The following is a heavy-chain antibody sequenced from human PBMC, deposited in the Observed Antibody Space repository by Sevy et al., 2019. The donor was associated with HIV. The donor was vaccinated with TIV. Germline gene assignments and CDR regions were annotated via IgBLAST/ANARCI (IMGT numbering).Heavy chain of an antibody. D-gene: IGHD3-22*01. Sequence: GGSLRLSCVASGFSLSNYWMTWVRQAPGKGLEWVANINQDGHVKYDLDSVKGRFTISRDGATLFLQMNSLRAEDTAVYYCARSSYYYDNGYYYPFAIWGRGTLVTVSS. CDR2: INQDGHVK. CDR1: GFSLSNYW. CDR3: ARSSYYYDNGYYYPFAI. V-gene: IGHV3-7*01. J-gene: IGHJ4*02.